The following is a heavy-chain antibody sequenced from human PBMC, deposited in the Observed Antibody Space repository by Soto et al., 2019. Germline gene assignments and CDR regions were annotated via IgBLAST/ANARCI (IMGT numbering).Heavy chain of an antibody. J-gene: IGHJ5*02. CDR1: GGSISSGGYY. V-gene: IGHV4-31*03. CDR2: IYYSGST. CDR3: ARVRPRASWFDP. D-gene: IGHD2-21*01. Sequence: SETLSLTCTVSGGSISSGGYYWSWIRQHPGKGLEWIGYIYYSGSTYYNPSLKSRVTISVDTSKNQFSLKLSSVTAADTAVYYCARVRPRASWFDPWGQGTLVTVSS.